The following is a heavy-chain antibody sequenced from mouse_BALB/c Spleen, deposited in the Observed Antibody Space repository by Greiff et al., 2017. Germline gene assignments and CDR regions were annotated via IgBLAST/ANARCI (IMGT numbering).Heavy chain of an antibody. Sequence: QVQLQQPGAELVRPGASVKLSCKASGYTFTSYWINWVKQRPGQGLEWIGNIYPSDSYTNYNQKFKDKATLTVDKSSSTAYMQLSSPTSEDSAVYYCTRESNSAWFAYWGQGTLVTVSA. V-gene: IGHV1-69*02. CDR2: IYPSDSYT. J-gene: IGHJ3*01. CDR1: GYTFTSYW. CDR3: TRESNSAWFAY.